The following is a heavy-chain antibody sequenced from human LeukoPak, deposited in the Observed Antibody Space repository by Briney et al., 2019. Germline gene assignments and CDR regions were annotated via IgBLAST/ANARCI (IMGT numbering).Heavy chain of an antibody. V-gene: IGHV4-4*07. Sequence: PSETLSLTCSVSVVSMNGYYWSWLRQSAGNRLEWIGHVDSSGNTNYNPSLESRVTMSVDTSKNQFSLRLSPVTAADTALYYCARVGVDDSGNILKYFFDYWGQGTLVTVSS. J-gene: IGHJ4*02. CDR2: VDSSGNT. D-gene: IGHD4-23*01. CDR3: ARVGVDDSGNILKYFFDY. CDR1: VVSMNGYY.